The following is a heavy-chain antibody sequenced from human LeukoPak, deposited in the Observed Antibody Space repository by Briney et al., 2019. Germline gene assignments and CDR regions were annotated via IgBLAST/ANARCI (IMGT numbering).Heavy chain of an antibody. V-gene: IGHV4-39*07. Sequence: SETLSLTCTVSGGSISSSSYYWGWIRQPPGKGLEWIGSIYYSGSTYYNPSLKSRVTISVDTSKNQFSLKLSSVTAADTAVYYCARGGYYYGSKWGQGTLVTVSS. J-gene: IGHJ4*02. CDR2: IYYSGST. CDR1: GGSISSSSYY. D-gene: IGHD3-22*01. CDR3: ARGGYYYGSK.